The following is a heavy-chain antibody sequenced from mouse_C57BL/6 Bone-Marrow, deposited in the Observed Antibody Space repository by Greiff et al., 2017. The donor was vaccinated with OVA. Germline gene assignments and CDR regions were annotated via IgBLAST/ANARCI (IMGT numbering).Heavy chain of an antibody. D-gene: IGHD1-1*02. Sequence: VQLQQSGAELARPGASVKLSCKASGYTFTSYGISWVQQRTGQGLEWIGEIYPRSGNTSYNEKFKGKAAMYADKSSSKAYMQLRSLTSEDSAVYVCARLGYCGGPSYWGRGTLVTVSA. CDR2: IYPRSGNT. CDR1: GYTFTSYG. V-gene: IGHV1-81*01. CDR3: ARLGYCGGPSY. J-gene: IGHJ3*01.